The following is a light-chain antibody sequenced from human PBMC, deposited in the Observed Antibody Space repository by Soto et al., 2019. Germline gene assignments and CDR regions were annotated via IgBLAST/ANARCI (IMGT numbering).Light chain of an antibody. CDR2: KAS. CDR3: QQYGRYWS. Sequence: DIQMTQAPFILSASVGDRVTITCRASQSINSWLAWYQQKPGKAPKLLIYKASSLESGVPSRFSGSGSGTEFTLTITSLQPDDFATYYCQQYGRYWSFGQGTKVEIK. J-gene: IGKJ1*01. V-gene: IGKV1-5*03. CDR1: QSINSW.